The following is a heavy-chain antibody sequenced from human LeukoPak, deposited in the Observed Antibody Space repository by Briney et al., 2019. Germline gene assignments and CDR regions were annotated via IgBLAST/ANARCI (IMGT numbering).Heavy chain of an antibody. CDR1: GFTFSSYA. V-gene: IGHV3-23*01. D-gene: IGHD3-22*01. Sequence: GGSLRLSCAASGFTFSSYAMSWVRQAPGKGLEWVSAISGSGGSTYYADSVKGRFTISRDNSKNTLYLQMNSLRAEDTAVYYCAKDQDTMIVVVKVAFDYWGQGTLVTVSS. CDR2: ISGSGGST. J-gene: IGHJ4*02. CDR3: AKDQDTMIVVVKVAFDY.